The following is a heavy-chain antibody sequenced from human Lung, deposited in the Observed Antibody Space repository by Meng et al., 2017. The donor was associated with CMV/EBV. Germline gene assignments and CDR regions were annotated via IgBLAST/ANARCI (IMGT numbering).Heavy chain of an antibody. D-gene: IGHD3-10*01. CDR3: ARLFHTSLGTNYYYGMDV. CDR2: SNPNTGDT. CDR1: GYTFTGYN. Sequence: AXVXVSXXASGYTFTGYNIHWVRQAPGQGLEWMGWSNPNTGDTKYAQKFQGRVTLTRDTSISTAYMELSRLKSDDTAVFFCARLFHTSLGTNYYYGMDVWGQGXTVXVLL. J-gene: IGHJ6*02. V-gene: IGHV1-2*02.